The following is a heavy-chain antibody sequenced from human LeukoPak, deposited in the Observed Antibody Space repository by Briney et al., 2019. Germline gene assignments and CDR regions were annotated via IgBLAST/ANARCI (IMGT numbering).Heavy chain of an antibody. CDR1: GFTVNNNY. D-gene: IGHD3-10*01. CDR3: ARGPDNYASGGSPWFEY. CDR2: IYTAGST. J-gene: IGHJ4*02. V-gene: IGHV3-53*01. Sequence: GGSLRLSCAASGFTVNNNYMSWVRRAPGKGLEWVSLIYTAGSTYYADSVKGRFSISRHNSKNTLYLQMNSLRADDTAVYYCARGPDNYASGGSPWFEYWGQGTLVTVSS.